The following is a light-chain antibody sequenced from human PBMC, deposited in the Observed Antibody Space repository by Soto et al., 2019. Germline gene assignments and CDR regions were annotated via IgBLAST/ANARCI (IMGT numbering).Light chain of an antibody. V-gene: IGKV3-11*01. Sequence: EIMLTQSPATLSLSPGERATLSCRASQSVSSYLSWYQQKPGQAPRLLMYETSRRATGIPARFSGSGSGTDFTLTISSLEPEDFAVYYCQQRHNWRDTFGQGTRLEIK. CDR2: ETS. J-gene: IGKJ5*01. CDR3: QQRHNWRDT. CDR1: QSVSSY.